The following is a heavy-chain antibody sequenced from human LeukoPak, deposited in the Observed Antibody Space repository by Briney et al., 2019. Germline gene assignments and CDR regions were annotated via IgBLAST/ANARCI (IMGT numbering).Heavy chain of an antibody. J-gene: IGHJ5*02. CDR1: GGTFSSYA. V-gene: IGHV1-69*13. CDR3: ARDSTHYSSRSPWFDP. Sequence: SVKVSCKASGGTFSSYAISWVRQAPGQGLEWMGGIIPIFGTANYAQKFQGRVTITADESTSTAYMELSSLRSEDTAVYYCARDSTHYSSRSPWFDPWGQGTLVTVSS. CDR2: IIPIFGTA. D-gene: IGHD6-13*01.